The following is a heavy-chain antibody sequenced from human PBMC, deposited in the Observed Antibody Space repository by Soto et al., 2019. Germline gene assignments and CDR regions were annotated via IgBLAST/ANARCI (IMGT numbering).Heavy chain of an antibody. V-gene: IGHV3-23*01. Sequence: AGGSLRLSCAASGFTFSSYAMSWVRRAPGKGLEWVSAISGSGGSTYYADSVKGRFTISRDNSKNTLYLQMNSLRAEDTAVYYCAKLIRYDSSGYSYWGQGTLVTAPQ. CDR1: GFTFSSYA. CDR2: ISGSGGST. D-gene: IGHD3-22*01. CDR3: AKLIRYDSSGYSY. J-gene: IGHJ4*02.